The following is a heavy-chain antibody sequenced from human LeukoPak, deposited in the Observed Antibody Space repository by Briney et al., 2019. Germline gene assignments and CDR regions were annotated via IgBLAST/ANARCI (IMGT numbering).Heavy chain of an antibody. CDR3: ARDRVRGNANPYFDY. V-gene: IGHV4-61*01. Sequence: SETLSLTCTVSGGSVSSGSYYWSWIRQPPGKGLEWIGYIYYSGSTNYNPSLKSRVTISIDTSKNQFSLKLSSVTAADTAVYYCARDRVRGNANPYFDYWGQGTLVTVSS. CDR1: GGSVSSGSYY. J-gene: IGHJ4*02. CDR2: IYYSGST. D-gene: IGHD1-1*01.